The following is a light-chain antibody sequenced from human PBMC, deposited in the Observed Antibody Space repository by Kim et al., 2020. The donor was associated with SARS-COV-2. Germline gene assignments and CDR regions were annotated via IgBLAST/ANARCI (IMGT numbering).Light chain of an antibody. CDR3: QQSYTAPV. V-gene: IGKV1-39*01. Sequence: SASVGDTVTITCRASQTINTYLTWYQQKPGRAPKLLIYSTSTLQSGVPSRFRGSGSGTDFTLTISDLQPEDFATYYCQQSYTAPVFGQGTKVDIK. J-gene: IGKJ1*01. CDR2: STS. CDR1: QTINTY.